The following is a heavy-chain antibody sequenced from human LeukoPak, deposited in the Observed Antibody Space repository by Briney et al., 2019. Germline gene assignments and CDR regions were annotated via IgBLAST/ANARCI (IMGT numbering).Heavy chain of an antibody. CDR1: GFTFSDYY. Sequence: GGPLRLSCAASGFTFSDYYMSWIRQAPGKGLEWVSYISSSGSTIYYADSVKGRFTISRDNAKNSLYLQMNSLRAEDTAVYYCARDSGSYRPYFDYWGQGTLVTVSS. CDR3: ARDSGSYRPYFDY. CDR2: ISSSGSTI. D-gene: IGHD1-26*01. V-gene: IGHV3-11*01. J-gene: IGHJ4*02.